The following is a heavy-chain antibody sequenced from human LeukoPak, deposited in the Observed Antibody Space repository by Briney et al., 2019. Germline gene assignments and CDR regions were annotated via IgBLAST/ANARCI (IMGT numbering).Heavy chain of an antibody. D-gene: IGHD2/OR15-2a*01. CDR2: IYYDGNNG. CDR1: GFIFSTYG. V-gene: IGHV3-30*12. Sequence: PGGSLRLSCAASGFIFSTYGMHWVRQAPGKGLEWVTTIYYDGNNGGYADSVKGRFTISRDNSKDTVYLQMNSLRAEDTAVYYCAREKRNRNFEWWGQGTLVTVSS. CDR3: AREKRNRNFEW. J-gene: IGHJ4*02.